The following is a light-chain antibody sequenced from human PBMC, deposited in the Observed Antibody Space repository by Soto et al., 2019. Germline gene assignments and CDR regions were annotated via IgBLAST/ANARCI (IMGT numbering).Light chain of an antibody. V-gene: IGKV3-11*01. CDR2: GAS. Sequence: EVVLTHSQATLSVSPCDSATLSFSASQSVSRNLAWYQQKPGQAPRLLIYGASIRATGIPARFSGSGSGTDFTLTISSLEAEDFAIYYCQQRSNWPPITFGQGTRLVIK. J-gene: IGKJ5*01. CDR1: QSVSRN. CDR3: QQRSNWPPIT.